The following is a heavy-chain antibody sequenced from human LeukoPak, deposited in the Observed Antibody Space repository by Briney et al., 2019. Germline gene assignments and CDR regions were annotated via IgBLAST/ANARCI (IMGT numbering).Heavy chain of an antibody. Sequence: GGSLRLSCAASGFTFSSYAMGWVRQAPGKGLEWLSTITGTGGVTYYADSVKGRFTISRDSSKTTLYLQMNSLRAEDTAVYYCAKEVSGSVSYYGGNDYWGQGTLVIVSS. J-gene: IGHJ4*02. D-gene: IGHD3-10*01. CDR1: GFTFSSYA. CDR2: ITGTGGVT. V-gene: IGHV3-23*01. CDR3: AKEVSGSVSYYGGNDY.